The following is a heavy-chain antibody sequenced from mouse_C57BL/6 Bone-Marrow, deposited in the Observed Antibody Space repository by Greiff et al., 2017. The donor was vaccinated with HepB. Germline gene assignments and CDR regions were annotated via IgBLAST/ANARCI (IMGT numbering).Heavy chain of an antibody. CDR2: IDPENGDT. V-gene: IGHV14-4*01. Sequence: VQLQQSGAELVRPGASVKLSCTASGFNIKDDYMHWVKQRPEQGLEWIGWIDPENGDTEYASKFQGKATITADTSSNTAYLQLSSLTSEDTAVYDCTFYSNHYFDYWGQGTTLTVSS. CDR1: GFNIKDDY. CDR3: TFYSNHYFDY. J-gene: IGHJ2*01. D-gene: IGHD2-5*01.